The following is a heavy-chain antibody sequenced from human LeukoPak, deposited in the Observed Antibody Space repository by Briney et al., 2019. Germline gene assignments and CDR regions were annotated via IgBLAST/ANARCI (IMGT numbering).Heavy chain of an antibody. D-gene: IGHD3-22*01. V-gene: IGHV1-69*05. CDR1: GYTFTSYG. Sequence: ASVKVSCKASGYTFTSYGISWVRQAPGQGLEWMGGIIPIFGTANYAQKFQGRVTITTDESTSTAYMELSSLRSEDTAVYYCARAAFGYYPDPWYYYYMDVWGKGTTVTVSS. CDR3: ARAAFGYYPDPWYYYYMDV. CDR2: IIPIFGTA. J-gene: IGHJ6*03.